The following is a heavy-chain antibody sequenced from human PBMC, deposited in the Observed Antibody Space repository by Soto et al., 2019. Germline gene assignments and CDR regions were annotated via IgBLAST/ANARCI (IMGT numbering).Heavy chain of an antibody. CDR2: ISGTDGRR. V-gene: IGHV3-23*01. J-gene: IGHJ6*01. D-gene: IGHD3-22*01. CDR1: GFHLRSYA. Sequence: EVQLLESGGGLVQPGGSLRLSCAASGFHLRSYAMSWVRQAPGKGLEWVSGISGTDGRRHYADSVRGRVTVSRDESMNPLYLQMNSLRAEDTAIYYWAKDTYDSVLYGMDCWGQGNTLTVSS. CDR3: AKDTYDSVLYGMDC.